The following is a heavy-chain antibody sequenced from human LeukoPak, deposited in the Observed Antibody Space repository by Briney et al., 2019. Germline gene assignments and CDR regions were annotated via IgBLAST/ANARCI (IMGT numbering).Heavy chain of an antibody. V-gene: IGHV4-34*01. CDR3: ARAPRQSSWYDS. J-gene: IGHJ5*01. D-gene: IGHD6-13*01. CDR2: INHSGST. Sequence: SETLSLTCAVYGGSFSGYYWSWIRQPPGKGLEWIGEINHSGSTNYSPSLKSRVTISIDTSTNEVSLRLTSVAATDTAVYFCARAPRQSSWYDSWGQGTLVTVSS. CDR1: GGSFSGYY.